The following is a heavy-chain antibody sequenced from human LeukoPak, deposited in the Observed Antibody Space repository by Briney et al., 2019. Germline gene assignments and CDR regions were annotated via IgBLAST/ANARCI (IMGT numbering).Heavy chain of an antibody. V-gene: IGHV1-18*01. CDR3: ARDLIVGATTHRFDY. CDR1: GYTFLYYG. J-gene: IGHJ4*02. D-gene: IGHD1-26*01. CDR2: ISSYNGDT. Sequence: GASVKISCKASGYTFLYYGFSWVRQAPGQGLEWMGWISSYNGDTKYAQKFQGRVTMTRDTSISTVYMELTGLRSDDTAVYYCARDLIVGATTHRFDYWGQGTLVTVSS.